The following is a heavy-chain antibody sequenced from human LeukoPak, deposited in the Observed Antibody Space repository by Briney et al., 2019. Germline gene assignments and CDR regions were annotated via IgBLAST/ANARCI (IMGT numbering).Heavy chain of an antibody. CDR3: ARGGPIGYVY. D-gene: IGHD3-16*01. CDR1: GGSFSGYY. J-gene: IGHJ4*02. CDR2: INHSGST. V-gene: IGHV4-34*01. Sequence: PSETLSLTCAVYGGSFSGYYWSWIRQPPGKGLEWIGEINHSGSTNYNPSLKSRVTISVDTSKNQFSLKLSSVTAADTAVCYCARGGPIGYVYWGQGTLVTVSS.